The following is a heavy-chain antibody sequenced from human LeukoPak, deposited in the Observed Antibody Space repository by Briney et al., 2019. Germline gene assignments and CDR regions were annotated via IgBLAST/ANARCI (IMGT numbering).Heavy chain of an antibody. D-gene: IGHD6-13*01. CDR3: ARVGYSSSWYVLGYMDV. CDR2: INTDGSST. V-gene: IGHV3-74*01. Sequence: GGSLRLSCAASGFTFSSYWMHWDRQAPGKGLVWVSRINTDGSSTSYADSVKGRFTISRDNAKNTLYLQMNSLRAEDTAVYYCARVGYSSSWYVLGYMDVWGKGTTVTVSS. CDR1: GFTFSSYW. J-gene: IGHJ6*03.